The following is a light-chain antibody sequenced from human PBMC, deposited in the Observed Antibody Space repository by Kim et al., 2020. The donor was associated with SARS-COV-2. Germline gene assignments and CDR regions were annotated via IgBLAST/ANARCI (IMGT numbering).Light chain of an antibody. Sequence: SASVGDRVTITCRASQNINTWLAWYQQKPGKAPKVLIYKASSLESGVPSRFSGSGSGTEFTLTISSLQPDDFATYYCQQYNSYWPFGQGTKVDIK. J-gene: IGKJ1*01. V-gene: IGKV1-5*03. CDR2: KAS. CDR3: QQYNSYWP. CDR1: QNINTW.